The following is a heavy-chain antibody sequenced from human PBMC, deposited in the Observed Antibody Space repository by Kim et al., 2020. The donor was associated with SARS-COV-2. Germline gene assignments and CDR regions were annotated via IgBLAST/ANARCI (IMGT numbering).Heavy chain of an antibody. CDR3: AKDRGITAAAGSSYYYGMDV. D-gene: IGHD6-13*01. Sequence: GGSLRLSCAASGFTFDDYAMHWVRQAPGKGLEWVSGISCNSGSICYADSVKGRFTISRDNAKNSLYLQMNSLRAEDTALYYCAKDRGITAAAGSSYYYGMDVWGQGTTVTVSS. CDR2: ISCNSGSI. J-gene: IGHJ6*02. V-gene: IGHV3-9*01. CDR1: GFTFDDYA.